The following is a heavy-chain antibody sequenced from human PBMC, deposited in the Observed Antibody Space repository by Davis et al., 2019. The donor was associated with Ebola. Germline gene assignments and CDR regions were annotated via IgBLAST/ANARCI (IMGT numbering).Heavy chain of an antibody. V-gene: IGHV3-7*03. CDR3: AREGDGSYQIPFDY. D-gene: IGHD1-26*01. CDR1: GFTFSSYW. CDR2: IKQDGSEK. J-gene: IGHJ4*02. Sequence: GESLKISCAASGFTFSSYWMSWVRQAPGKGLEWVANIKQDGSEKYYVDSVKGRFTISRDNAKNSLYLQMNSLRAEDTAVYYCAREGDGSYQIPFDYWGQGTLVTVSS.